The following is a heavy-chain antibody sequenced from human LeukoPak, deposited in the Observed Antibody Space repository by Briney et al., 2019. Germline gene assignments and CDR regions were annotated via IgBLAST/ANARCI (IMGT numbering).Heavy chain of an antibody. CDR2: IRYDGSNK. V-gene: IGHV3-30*02. CDR1: GFTFSSYG. D-gene: IGHD3-10*01. Sequence: GGSLRPPCAASGFTFSSYGMHWVRQAPGKGLEWVAFIRYDGSNKYYADSVKGRFTISRDNSKNTLYLQMNSLRAEDTAVYYCAKTYGSGSYYLDYWGQGTLVTVSS. J-gene: IGHJ4*02. CDR3: AKTYGSGSYYLDY.